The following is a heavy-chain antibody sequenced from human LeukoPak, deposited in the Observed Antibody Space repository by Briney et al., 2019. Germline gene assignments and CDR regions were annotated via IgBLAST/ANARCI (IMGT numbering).Heavy chain of an antibody. Sequence: RGSLRLSCAASGFTFSSYAMSWVPQATGKGLEWVSAISGSGGSTYYADSVKGRFTISRDNSKNTLYLQMNSLRAEDTAVYYCAKDPGGYYYDSSGQYYFDYWGQGTLVTVSS. CDR2: ISGSGGST. CDR1: GFTFSSYA. CDR3: AKDPGGYYYDSSGQYYFDY. V-gene: IGHV3-23*01. J-gene: IGHJ4*02. D-gene: IGHD3-22*01.